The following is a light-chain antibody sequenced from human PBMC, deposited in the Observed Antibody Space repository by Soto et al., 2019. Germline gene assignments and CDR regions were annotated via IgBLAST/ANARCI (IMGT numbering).Light chain of an antibody. Sequence: DNQLTQSPSFLSASVGDRVTITCRASQGISSFLAWYQQKPGKAPKLLIYVASTFQSGVPSRFSGRGSGTEFTLTISSLQPEDFATYYCQQLNSYPITFGQGTRLEIK. CDR3: QQLNSYPIT. CDR1: QGISSF. CDR2: VAS. V-gene: IGKV1-9*01. J-gene: IGKJ5*01.